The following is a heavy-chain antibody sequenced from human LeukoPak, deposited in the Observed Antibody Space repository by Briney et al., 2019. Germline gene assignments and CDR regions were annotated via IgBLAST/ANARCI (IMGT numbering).Heavy chain of an antibody. CDR2: IIPIFGTA. J-gene: IGHJ4*02. CDR1: GGTFSSYA. CDR3: ARDYYGSGSYFFEY. V-gene: IGHV1-69*13. D-gene: IGHD3-10*01. Sequence: GASVKVSCKASGGTFSSYAISWARQAPGQGLEWMGGIIPIFGTANYAQKFQGRVTITADESTSTAYMELSSLRSEDTAVYYCARDYYGSGSYFFEYWGQGTLVTVSS.